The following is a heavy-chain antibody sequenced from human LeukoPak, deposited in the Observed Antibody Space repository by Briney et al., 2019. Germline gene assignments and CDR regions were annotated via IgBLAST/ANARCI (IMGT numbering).Heavy chain of an antibody. Sequence: ASVKVSCKASGYTFTGYYMHWVRQAPGQGLEWMGRINPNSGGTNYAQKFQGRVTMTRDTSISTAYMELSRLKASDTAMYYCASMSQLEIDAFDIWGQGTMVTVSS. CDR3: ASMSQLEIDAFDI. V-gene: IGHV1-2*06. CDR2: INPNSGGT. J-gene: IGHJ3*02. CDR1: GYTFTGYY. D-gene: IGHD1-1*01.